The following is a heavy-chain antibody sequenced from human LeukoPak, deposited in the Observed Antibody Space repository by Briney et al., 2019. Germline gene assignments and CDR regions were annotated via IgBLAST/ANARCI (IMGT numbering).Heavy chain of an antibody. D-gene: IGHD6-13*01. Sequence: GGSLRLSCAASGFTFSSYGMRWVRQAPGKGLEWVAFIRYDGSSQRYTDSVKGRFTISRDNSKNTAHLQMNSLRAEDTAVYYCAKRRDVAAGGSGAFDYWGQGSLVTVSS. CDR3: AKRRDVAAGGSGAFDY. V-gene: IGHV3-30*02. CDR2: IRYDGSSQ. CDR1: GFTFSSYG. J-gene: IGHJ4*02.